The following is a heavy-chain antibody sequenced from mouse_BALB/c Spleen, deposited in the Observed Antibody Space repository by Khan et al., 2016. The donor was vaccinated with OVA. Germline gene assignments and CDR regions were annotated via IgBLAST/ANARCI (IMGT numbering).Heavy chain of an antibody. CDR2: IDPSDSYT. Sequence: QVQLQQSGAELVKPGASVKLSCKASGYPLTSYWLHWVKQRPGQGLEWIGAIDPSDSYTNYNQKFKGKATLTVDKSSRTTYMQLSSLTSEDSAVYYCARSFLYGSSTWIAYWGQGTLVTVSA. V-gene: IGHV1-69*02. CDR1: GYPLTSYW. D-gene: IGHD1-1*01. J-gene: IGHJ3*01. CDR3: ARSFLYGSSTWIAY.